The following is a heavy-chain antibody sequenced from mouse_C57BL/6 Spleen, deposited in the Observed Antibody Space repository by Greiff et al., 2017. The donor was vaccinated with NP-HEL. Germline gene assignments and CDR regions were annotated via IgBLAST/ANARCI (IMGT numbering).Heavy chain of an antibody. Sequence: VQLQQPGAELVMPGASVKLSCKASGYTFTSYWMPWVKQRPGQGLEWIGEIDPSDSYTNYNQKFKGKSTLTVDKSSSTAYMQRSSRTSEDSAVYYCARQLRRTYAMDYWGQGTSVTVSS. CDR2: IDPSDSYT. V-gene: IGHV1-69*01. CDR1: GYTFTSYW. CDR3: ARQLRRTYAMDY. J-gene: IGHJ4*01. D-gene: IGHD3-2*02.